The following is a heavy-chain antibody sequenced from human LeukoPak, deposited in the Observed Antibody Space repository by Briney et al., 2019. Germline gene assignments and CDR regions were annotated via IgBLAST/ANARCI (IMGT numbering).Heavy chain of an antibody. Sequence: GESLKISCEGSGYNYGIHWIAWVRQKPGQGLEWMGSIYPGDSDTRYSPSFQGQVTISVDKANNTAYLQWSGLKASDAATYYCARRRRYCTSTTCYDDFFDYWGHGTLVSVSS. J-gene: IGHJ4*01. CDR3: ARRRRYCTSTTCYDDFFDY. D-gene: IGHD2-2*01. CDR2: IYPGDSDT. V-gene: IGHV5-51*01. CDR1: GYNYGIHW.